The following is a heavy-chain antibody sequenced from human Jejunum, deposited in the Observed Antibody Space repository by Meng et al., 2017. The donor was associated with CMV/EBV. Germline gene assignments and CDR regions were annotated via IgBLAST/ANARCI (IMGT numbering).Heavy chain of an antibody. Sequence: IFSVPYISWVRLAPGQGLDWMGWIRPKISAMNSEDEFQGRVAITSDTSFSTAYMELRSLRSDDKAVYYCARGGTELEHRRSWFDPWGQGTLVTVSS. D-gene: IGHD1/OR15-1a*01. CDR1: IFSVPY. V-gene: IGHV1-2*02. CDR3: ARGGTELEHRRSWFDP. CDR2: IRPKISAM. J-gene: IGHJ5*02.